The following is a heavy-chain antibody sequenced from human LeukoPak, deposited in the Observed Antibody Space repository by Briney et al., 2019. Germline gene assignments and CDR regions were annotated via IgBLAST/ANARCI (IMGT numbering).Heavy chain of an antibody. CDR2: INHSGST. Sequence: ASETLSLTCAVYGGSFSGYYWSWIRQPPGKGLEWIGEINHSGSTNYNPPLKSRVTISVDTSKNQFSLKLSSVTAADTAVYYCARLEYDFWSGYAFDIWGQGTMVTVSS. J-gene: IGHJ3*02. V-gene: IGHV4-34*01. CDR1: GGSFSGYY. D-gene: IGHD3-3*01. CDR3: ARLEYDFWSGYAFDI.